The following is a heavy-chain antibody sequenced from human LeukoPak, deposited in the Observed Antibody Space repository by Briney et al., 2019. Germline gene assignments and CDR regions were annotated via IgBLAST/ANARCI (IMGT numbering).Heavy chain of an antibody. CDR3: VRAVVVAASYRFDP. Sequence: GGSLRLSCAASGFTFSHYWMSWVRQAPGKGLEWVANIKQDGSEMHYVDSMKGRSTISRDNANNSLHLQMNSLRAEDTAVYYCVRAVVVAASYRFDPWGQGTLVTVSS. D-gene: IGHD2-15*01. J-gene: IGHJ5*02. CDR2: IKQDGSEM. V-gene: IGHV3-7*03. CDR1: GFTFSHYW.